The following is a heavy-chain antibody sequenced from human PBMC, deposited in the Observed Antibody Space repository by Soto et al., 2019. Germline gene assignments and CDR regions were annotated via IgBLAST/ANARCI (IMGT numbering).Heavy chain of an antibody. CDR2: IIPIFGTA. CDR3: ARGWGYDSTDYYYAY. CDR1: GGSFTRHT. V-gene: IGHV1-69*01. D-gene: IGHD3-22*01. J-gene: IGHJ4*02. Sequence: QVQLVQSGAEVRKPGSSVRVSCKASGGSFTRHTISWVRQAPGQGLEWMGGIIPIFGTANHAQKFQGRVTIIADEPTSTVDMELSSLRSDDTAIYYCARGWGYDSTDYYYAYWGQGTLVIVSS.